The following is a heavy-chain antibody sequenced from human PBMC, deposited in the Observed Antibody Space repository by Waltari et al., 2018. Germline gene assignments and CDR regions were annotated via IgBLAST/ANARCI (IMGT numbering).Heavy chain of an antibody. J-gene: IGHJ6*02. CDR3: ARARLGDYVYYYGMDV. D-gene: IGHD4-17*01. CDR1: GDTFSRYA. Sequence: KASGDTFSRYAISWVRQAPGQGLEWMGTSVPSFGTANYARKFQGRVTLTADKSTSTAYMELNSLTFEDTAIYFCARARLGDYVYYYGMDVWGQGTTVTVSS. CDR2: SVPSFGTA. V-gene: IGHV1-69*06.